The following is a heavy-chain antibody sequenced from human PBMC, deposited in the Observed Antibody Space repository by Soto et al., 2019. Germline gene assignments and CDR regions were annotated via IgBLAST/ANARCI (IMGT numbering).Heavy chain of an antibody. CDR1: GYTFTGYY. Sequence: GASVKVSCKASGYTFTGYYMHWVRQAPGQGLEWMGWINPNSGGTNDAQKFQGRVTMTRDTSISTAYMELSRLRSDDTAVYYCARGSDYYDSSGYSNWFDPWGQGTLVTVSS. CDR3: ARGSDYYDSSGYSNWFDP. D-gene: IGHD3-22*01. V-gene: IGHV1-2*02. CDR2: INPNSGGT. J-gene: IGHJ5*02.